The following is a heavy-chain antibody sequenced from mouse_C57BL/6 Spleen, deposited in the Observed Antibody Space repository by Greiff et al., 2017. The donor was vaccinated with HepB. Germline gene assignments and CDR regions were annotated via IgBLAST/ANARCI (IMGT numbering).Heavy chain of an antibody. Sequence: QVQLQQPGAELVMPGASVKLSCKASGYTFTSYWMHWVKQRPGQGLEWIGEIDPSDSYTNYNQKFKGKSTLTVDKSSSTAYMQLSSLTSEDSAVYYCARGTVGYAMDYWGQGTSVTVSS. CDR2: IDPSDSYT. D-gene: IGHD1-1*01. V-gene: IGHV1-69*01. CDR3: ARGTVGYAMDY. J-gene: IGHJ4*01. CDR1: GYTFTSYW.